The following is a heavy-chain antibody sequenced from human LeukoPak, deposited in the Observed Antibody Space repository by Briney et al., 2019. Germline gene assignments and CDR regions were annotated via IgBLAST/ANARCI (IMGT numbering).Heavy chain of an antibody. CDR3: ARLKDGYYFDY. J-gene: IGHJ4*02. CDR2: IYYSGST. CDR1: GGSISSGDYY. V-gene: IGHV4-30-4*08. Sequence: PSETLSLTCTVSGGSISSGDYYWSWIRQPPGKGLEWIGYIYYSGSTYYNPSLKSRVTISVDTSKNQFSLKLSSVTAADTAVYYCARLKDGYYFDYWGQGTLVTVSS. D-gene: IGHD5-24*01.